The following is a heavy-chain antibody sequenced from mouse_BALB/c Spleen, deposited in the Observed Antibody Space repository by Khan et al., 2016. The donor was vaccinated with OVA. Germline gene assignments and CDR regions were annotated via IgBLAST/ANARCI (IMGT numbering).Heavy chain of an antibody. Sequence: DVKLQESGGDLVKPGGSLKLSCAASGFTFSTYGMSWVRQTPDKRLEWVATISSGGSYTYYPDNVKGRFTISRDNAKNTLYLQMRSLKSEDTAMYYCARLAYYYDSEGFAYWGQGTLVTVSA. CDR3: ARLAYYYDSEGFAY. D-gene: IGHD1-1*01. J-gene: IGHJ3*01. CDR2: ISSGGSYT. CDR1: GFTFSTYG. V-gene: IGHV5-6*02.